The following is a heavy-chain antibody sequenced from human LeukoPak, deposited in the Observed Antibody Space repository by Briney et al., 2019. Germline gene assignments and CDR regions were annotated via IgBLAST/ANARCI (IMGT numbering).Heavy chain of an antibody. CDR1: GFTFCSDS. Sequence: GGALRLSCAASGFTFCSDSMNSGRQAPGKRREWVSSISSSSSYIYYTHSVKGGFTISRHNAKNSLYLQMNSLRAEDTAVYYCARDYYGSGSYFPMDVWGKGTTVTVS. J-gene: IGHJ6*03. CDR2: ISSSSSYI. V-gene: IGHV3-21*01. D-gene: IGHD3-10*01. CDR3: ARDYYGSGSYFPMDV.